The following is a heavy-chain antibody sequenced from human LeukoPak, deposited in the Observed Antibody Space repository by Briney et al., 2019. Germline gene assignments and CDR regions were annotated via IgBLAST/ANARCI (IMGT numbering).Heavy chain of an antibody. J-gene: IGHJ4*02. CDR2: ISWNSGSI. D-gene: IGHD6-6*01. V-gene: IGHV3-9*01. CDR3: AKVEFKYSSSARDFYFDY. CDR1: GFTFDDYA. Sequence: GGSLRLSCAASGFTFDDYAMHWVRQAPGKGLEWVSGISWNSGSIGYADSVKGRFTISRDNAKNSLYLQMNSLRAEDTALYYCAKVEFKYSSSARDFYFDYWGQGTLVTVSS.